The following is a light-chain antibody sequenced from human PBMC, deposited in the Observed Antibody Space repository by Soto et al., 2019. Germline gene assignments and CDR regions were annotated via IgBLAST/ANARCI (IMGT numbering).Light chain of an antibody. J-gene: IGLJ1*01. CDR3: SSYAGSINV. CDR2: EVN. Sequence: QSALTQPPSASGSPGQSVAISCTGTSSDVGGYNYVSWYQQHPGKAPKLMIYEVNKRPSGVPDRCSGSKSGNTASLTVSGLQAEDEAEYYGSSYAGSINVFGTGTKLTVL. CDR1: SSDVGGYNY. V-gene: IGLV2-8*01.